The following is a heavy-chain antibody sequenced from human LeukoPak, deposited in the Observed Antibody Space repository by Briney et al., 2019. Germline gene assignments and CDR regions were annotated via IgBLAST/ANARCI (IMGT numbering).Heavy chain of an antibody. Sequence: SETLSLTCTVSGGSISSYYWSWIRQPAGKGLEWIGRIYTSGSTNYNPSLKTRITMSVDTSKNQFSLKLTSVTTADTAVYFCARDSAGDYWLDPWGQGTPVTVSS. CDR3: ARDSAGDYWLDP. J-gene: IGHJ5*02. CDR2: IYTSGST. D-gene: IGHD7-27*01. CDR1: GGSISSYY. V-gene: IGHV4-4*07.